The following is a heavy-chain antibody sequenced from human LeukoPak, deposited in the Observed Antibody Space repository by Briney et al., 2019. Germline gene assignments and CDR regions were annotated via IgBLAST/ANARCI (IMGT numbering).Heavy chain of an antibody. V-gene: IGHV1-18*01. Sequence: ASVKASCKASGYTFTSYGISWVRQAPGQGLEWMGWISAYNGNTNYAQKLQGRVTMTTDTSTSTAYMELRSLRSDDTAVYYCASESGYDFGYSYGYFYYMDVWGKGTTVTVSS. CDR3: ASESGYDFGYSYGYFYYMDV. CDR1: GYTFTSYG. J-gene: IGHJ6*03. D-gene: IGHD5-18*01. CDR2: ISAYNGNT.